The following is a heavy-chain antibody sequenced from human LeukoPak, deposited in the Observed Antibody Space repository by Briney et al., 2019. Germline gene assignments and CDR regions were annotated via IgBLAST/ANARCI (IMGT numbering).Heavy chain of an antibody. J-gene: IGHJ6*02. CDR1: GFTFDDYD. CDR2: IWWNRGSR. CDR3: AKGGTGTSGLVTYYYYGMDV. Sequence: PGRSLRLSCPASGFTFDDYDMHWARHAAGEGREWVSGIWWNRGSRGYADSVKGRFTISRDNAKYTLYLQMNSLRPEDTALYYYAKGGTGTSGLVTYYYYGMDVWGQGTTVTVSS. V-gene: IGHV3-9*01. D-gene: IGHD6-19*01.